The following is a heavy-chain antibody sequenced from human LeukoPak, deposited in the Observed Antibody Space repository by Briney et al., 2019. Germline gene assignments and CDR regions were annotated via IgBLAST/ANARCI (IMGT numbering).Heavy chain of an antibody. V-gene: IGHV3-73*01. D-gene: IGHD3-3*01. CDR3: TRRENDFWSGYDNPFFDY. J-gene: IGHJ4*02. CDR2: IRSKANSYAT. Sequence: AGGSLRLSCAASGFTFSGSAMHWVRQASGKGLEWVGRIRSKANSYATAYAASVKGRVTISRDDSKNTAYLQMNSLKTEDTAVYYCTRRENDFWSGYDNPFFDYWGQGTLVTVSS. CDR1: GFTFSGSA.